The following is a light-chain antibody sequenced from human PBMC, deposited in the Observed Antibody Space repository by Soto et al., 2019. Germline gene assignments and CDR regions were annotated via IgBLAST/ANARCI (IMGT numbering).Light chain of an antibody. J-gene: IGKJ1*01. CDR3: QHRET. CDR1: QSVSSSY. CDR2: GAS. V-gene: IGKV3-20*01. Sequence: EMVLTQSPGTLSLSPGERATLSCRASQSVSSSYLAWYQQKPGQAPRLLIYGASSRATGIPDRFSGSGSGTDFTLTVSRLEPEDFAVYYCQHRETFGQGTKVEIK.